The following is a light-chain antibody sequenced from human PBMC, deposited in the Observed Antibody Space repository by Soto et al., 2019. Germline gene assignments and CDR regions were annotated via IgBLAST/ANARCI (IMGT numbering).Light chain of an antibody. Sequence: DLQMTQSPSSVSASVGDRVTITCRASQGIRSWLAWYQQRPGKAPKLLISDASNLQNGVPSRFSGSGSGTDFTLTISSLQPEDFASYYCQQADSFPITFGQGTRLEIK. V-gene: IGKV1D-12*01. CDR2: DAS. CDR1: QGIRSW. J-gene: IGKJ5*01. CDR3: QQADSFPIT.